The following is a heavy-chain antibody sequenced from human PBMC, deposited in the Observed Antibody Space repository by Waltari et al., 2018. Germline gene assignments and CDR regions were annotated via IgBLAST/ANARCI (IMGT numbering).Heavy chain of an antibody. CDR3: ANGELLGFYGMDV. J-gene: IGHJ6*02. CDR1: GFTFSSYG. CDR2: IRYDGSNK. V-gene: IGHV3-30*02. D-gene: IGHD2-21*01. Sequence: QVQLVESGGGVVQPGGSLRLSCAASGFTFSSYGMHWVRQAPGKGLEWVAFIRYDGSNKYYADSVKGRFTISRDNSKNTLYLQMNSLRAEDTAVYYCANGELLGFYGMDVWGQGTTVTVSS.